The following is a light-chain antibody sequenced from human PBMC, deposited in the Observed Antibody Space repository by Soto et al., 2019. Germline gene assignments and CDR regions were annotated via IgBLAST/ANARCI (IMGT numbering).Light chain of an antibody. Sequence: SVLTQPASVSGSPGQSITISCTGTSSDVGSYNLVSWYQQHPGKAPKLMIYEGSKRPSGVSNRFSGSKSGNTASLTISGLQAEDEADYYCCSYAGSSTFVFGTGTKVTV. CDR2: EGS. CDR3: CSYAGSSTFV. V-gene: IGLV2-23*01. J-gene: IGLJ1*01. CDR1: SSDVGSYNL.